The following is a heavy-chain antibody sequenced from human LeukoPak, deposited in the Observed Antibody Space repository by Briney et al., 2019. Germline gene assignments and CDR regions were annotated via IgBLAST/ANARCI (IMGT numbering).Heavy chain of an antibody. CDR2: IYPGDSDT. D-gene: IGHD3-10*01. CDR3: ARRGHITMVLDSYGMDV. CDR1: GYSFTSYW. J-gene: IGHJ6*02. V-gene: IGHV5-51*01. Sequence: GESLKISCKGSGYSFTSYWIGWVRQMPGKGLKWMGIIYPGDSDTRYSPSFQGQVTISADKSISTAYLQWSSLKASDTAMYYCARRGHITMVLDSYGMDVWGQGTTVTVSS.